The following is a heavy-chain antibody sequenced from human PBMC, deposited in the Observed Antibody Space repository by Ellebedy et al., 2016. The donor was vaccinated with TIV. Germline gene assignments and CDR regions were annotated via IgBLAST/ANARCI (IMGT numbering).Heavy chain of an antibody. CDR3: AKRQAYGDYEYAFDV. CDR1: GSSISSGNY. Sequence: MPSETLSLTCSVSGSSISSGNYWGWIRQPPGKGLEWIGEIYHSGSTNYTPSLKSRVTISVDKSKNQFSLKLSSVTAADTAVYYCAKRQAYGDYEYAFDVWGQGTMVTVSS. J-gene: IGHJ3*01. CDR2: IYHSGST. D-gene: IGHD4-17*01. V-gene: IGHV4-38-2*01.